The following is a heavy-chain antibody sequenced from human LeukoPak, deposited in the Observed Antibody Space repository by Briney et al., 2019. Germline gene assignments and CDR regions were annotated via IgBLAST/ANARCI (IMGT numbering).Heavy chain of an antibody. CDR2: IYPGDSDT. CDR1: GYSFTSYW. CDR3: ARQIAAAGTESFDY. D-gene: IGHD6-13*01. V-gene: IGHV5-51*01. J-gene: IGHJ4*02. Sequence: GESLKISCKGSGYSFTSYWIGWGRQMPGKGLGWVGIIYPGDSDTRYSPSFQGQVTISADKSISTAYLQWSSLKASDTAMYYCARQIAAAGTESFDYWGQGTLVTVSS.